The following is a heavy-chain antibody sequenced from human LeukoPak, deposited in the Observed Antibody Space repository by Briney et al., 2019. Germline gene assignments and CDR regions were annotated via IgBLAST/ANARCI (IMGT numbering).Heavy chain of an antibody. CDR2: INPNFGGT. CDR3: ARDRHNSTWYGGNFDY. V-gene: IGHV1-2*02. J-gene: IGHJ4*02. D-gene: IGHD6-13*01. CDR1: GYTFTDYY. Sequence: ASVKVSCKASGYTFTDYYMHWVRQAPGQGLEWMGWINPNFGGTNYAQKFQGRVTMTRDTSISTAYLELSRLTSDDTAVFYCARDRHNSTWYGGNFDYWGQGTLVTVSS.